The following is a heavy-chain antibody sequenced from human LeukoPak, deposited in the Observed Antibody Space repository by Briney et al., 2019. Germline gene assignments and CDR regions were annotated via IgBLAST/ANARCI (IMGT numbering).Heavy chain of an antibody. Sequence: GGSLRLSCAASGSTFSSYVMSWVRQAPGKGLEWVSAISNSGDNTYYADSVKGRFTISRDNSKNTLYLQMNSLRAEDTAVYYCARDGVSMVRGVRVLDYYNYYMDVWGKGTTVTISS. CDR1: GSTFSSYV. J-gene: IGHJ6*03. CDR3: ARDGVSMVRGVRVLDYYNYYMDV. CDR2: ISNSGDNT. V-gene: IGHV3-23*01. D-gene: IGHD3-10*01.